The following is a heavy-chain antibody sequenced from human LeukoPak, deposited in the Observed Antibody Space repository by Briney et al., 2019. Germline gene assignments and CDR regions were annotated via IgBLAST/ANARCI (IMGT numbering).Heavy chain of an antibody. CDR1: GFTFSSYN. CDR2: YSSSSSYI. D-gene: IGHD3-10*01. CDR3: ASDLLWFGGGEFDY. V-gene: IGHV3-21*01. Sequence: GGSLRLSCAASGFTFSSYNMNWVRHAPGKGLEWVSSYSSSSSYIYYVDSVRGRFTISRDNAKNSMYQQMNSLRTEDTAVYYCASDLLWFGGGEFDYWGQGTLVTVSS. J-gene: IGHJ4*02.